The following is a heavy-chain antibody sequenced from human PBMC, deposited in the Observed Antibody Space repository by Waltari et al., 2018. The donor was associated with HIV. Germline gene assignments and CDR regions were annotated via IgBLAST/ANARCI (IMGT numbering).Heavy chain of an antibody. V-gene: IGHV3-30*18. Sequence: ASGFTFSTYGIHWVRQAPGKGLEWVAVISYDGSNKYYADSVKGRFTISRDNSKNTLYLQMNSLRAEDTAVYYCAKDRGGYSYIFDFWGQGTLVTVSS. CDR2: ISYDGSNK. CDR1: GFTFSTYG. CDR3: AKDRGGYSYIFDF. D-gene: IGHD5-18*01. J-gene: IGHJ4*02.